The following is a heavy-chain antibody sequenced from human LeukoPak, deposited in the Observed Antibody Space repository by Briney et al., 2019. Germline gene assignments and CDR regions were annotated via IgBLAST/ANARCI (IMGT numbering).Heavy chain of an antibody. Sequence: GESLKISCKAYGYSFFSNYWIAWVRQMPGKGLEWMGILYPGDSESRYSPSFRGQVTISADRSISTAYLHWSSLKVSDTAMYYCARASRDGYNQNFDYWGQGTLVTVSS. CDR1: GYSFFSNYW. CDR3: ARASRDGYNQNFDY. J-gene: IGHJ4*02. CDR2: LYPGDSES. D-gene: IGHD5-24*01. V-gene: IGHV5-51*01.